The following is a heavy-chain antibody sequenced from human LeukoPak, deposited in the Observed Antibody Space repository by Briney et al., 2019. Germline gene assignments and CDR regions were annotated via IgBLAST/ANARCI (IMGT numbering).Heavy chain of an antibody. CDR1: GFTFSNYW. CDR3: ARDLSSSGWSFDY. J-gene: IGHJ4*02. V-gene: IGHV3-74*01. Sequence: GGSLRLSCAASGFTFSNYWMHWVRQAPGKGLVWVSRINSDGRSTNYADSVKGRFTISRDNAKNTLFLQMNSLRAEDAAVCYCARDLSSSGWSFDYWGQGTLVTVSS. CDR2: INSDGRST. D-gene: IGHD6-19*01.